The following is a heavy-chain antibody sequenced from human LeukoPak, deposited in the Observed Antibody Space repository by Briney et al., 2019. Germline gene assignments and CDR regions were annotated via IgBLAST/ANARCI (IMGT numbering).Heavy chain of an antibody. J-gene: IGHJ4*02. CDR3: ATSVVVPALDY. CDR1: GGTFSSYA. V-gene: IGHV1-69*04. CDR2: IIPILGIA. D-gene: IGHD2-2*01. Sequence: ASVKVSCKASGGTFSSYAISWVRQAPGQGLEWMGRIIPILGIANYEQKFQGRVTITADKSTSTAYMELSSLRSEDTAVYYCATSVVVPALDYWGQGTLVTVSS.